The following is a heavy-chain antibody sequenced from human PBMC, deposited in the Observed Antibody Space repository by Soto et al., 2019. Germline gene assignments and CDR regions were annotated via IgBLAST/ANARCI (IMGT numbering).Heavy chain of an antibody. Sequence: ESGGGLVQPGGSLGLSCAASGFTFSSYWMNWVRQAPGKGLEWVANMKEDGSEEYYVDSVKGRFTISRDNAKNSLFLDMNTLRGEDTAVYYCARDWGAPGRGSAFGYYYHFGMDVWGQGTTVTVPS. J-gene: IGHJ6*02. CDR1: GFTFSSYW. CDR3: ARDWGAPGRGSAFGYYYHFGMDV. V-gene: IGHV3-7*05. CDR2: MKEDGSEE. D-gene: IGHD3-16*01.